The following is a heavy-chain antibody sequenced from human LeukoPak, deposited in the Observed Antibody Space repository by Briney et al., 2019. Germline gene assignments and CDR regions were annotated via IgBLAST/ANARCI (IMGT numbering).Heavy chain of an antibody. CDR2: INQDGGEK. V-gene: IGHV3-7*01. J-gene: IGHJ4*02. Sequence: GGSLRLSCAASGFTFSSYAMSWVRQAPGKGLEWVANINQDGGEKYYVDSVKGRFTISRDNAKNSVYLQMNGLRAEDTAVYHCATGRSCTTCYLPDYWGQGTLVTVSS. CDR1: GFTFSSYA. CDR3: ATGRSCTTCYLPDY. D-gene: IGHD2-2*01.